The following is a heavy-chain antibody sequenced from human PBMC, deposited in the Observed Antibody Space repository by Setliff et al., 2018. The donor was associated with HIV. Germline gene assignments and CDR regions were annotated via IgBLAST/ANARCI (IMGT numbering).Heavy chain of an antibody. CDR2: IYHSGST. CDR1: GYSISSGYY. Sequence: SETLSLTCAVSGYSISSGYYWGWFRQPPGKGLEWIGTIYHSGSTYYNPSLKSRVTISVDTSKNQFSLRLSSVTAADSAVYYCARRRETIVVVIGIPNWYFDLWGRGTLVTVSS. D-gene: IGHD2-21*01. V-gene: IGHV4-38-2*01. J-gene: IGHJ2*01. CDR3: ARRRETIVVVIGIPNWYFDL.